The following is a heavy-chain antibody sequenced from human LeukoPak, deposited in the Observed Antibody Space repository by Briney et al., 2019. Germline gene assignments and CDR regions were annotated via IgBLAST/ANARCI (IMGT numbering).Heavy chain of an antibody. V-gene: IGHV5-51*01. D-gene: IGHD3-10*01. Sequence: GKSLTISCKGSGYSFTSYWIGWVRQMPGKGLEWMGIIYPGDSDTRYSPSFQGQVTISADKSISTAYLQWSSLKASDTAMYYCASLGSGSYYPFDAFDIWGQGTMVTVSS. CDR1: GYSFTSYW. CDR2: IYPGDSDT. CDR3: ASLGSGSYYPFDAFDI. J-gene: IGHJ3*02.